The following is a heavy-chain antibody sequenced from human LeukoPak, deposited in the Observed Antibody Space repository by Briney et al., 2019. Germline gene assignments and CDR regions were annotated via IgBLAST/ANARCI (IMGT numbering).Heavy chain of an antibody. J-gene: IGHJ6*03. V-gene: IGHV1-69*06. CDR2: IIAIFGTT. Sequence: SVKVPCKASGGTFSNIVISWVRQAPGKGLEWMGGIIAIFGTTNYAQKFQGRITITADKSTSTAYMELSSLRSEDTAVYYCARVSSFTRLFGDYYYMDVWGKGTTVTVSS. CDR3: ARVSSFTRLFGDYYYMDV. D-gene: IGHD3-10*02. CDR1: GGTFSNIV.